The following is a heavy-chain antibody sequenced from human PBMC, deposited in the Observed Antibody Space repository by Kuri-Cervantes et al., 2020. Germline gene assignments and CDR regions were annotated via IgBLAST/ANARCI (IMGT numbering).Heavy chain of an antibody. Sequence: ESLKISCTVSGGSVSSGSYYWSWIRQPPGKGPEWIGYIYYSGSTNYNPSLKSRVTISVDTSKNQFSLKLSSVTAADTAVYYCARAPVLLWFGELLSDAFDIWGQGTMVTVSS. V-gene: IGHV4-61*01. J-gene: IGHJ3*02. CDR2: IYYSGST. CDR3: ARAPVLLWFGELLSDAFDI. D-gene: IGHD3-10*01. CDR1: GGSVSSGSYY.